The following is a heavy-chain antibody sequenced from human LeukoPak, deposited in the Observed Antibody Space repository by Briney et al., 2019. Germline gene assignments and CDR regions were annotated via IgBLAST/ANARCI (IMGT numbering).Heavy chain of an antibody. CDR1: GGTFSSYA. Sequence: SVKVSCKASGGTFSSYAISWVRQAPGQGLEWMGRIIPIFGIANYAQKFQGRVTITADKSTSTAYMELSSLRSEDTAVYYCAKLEMATTLPYFDYWGQGTLVTVSS. J-gene: IGHJ4*02. D-gene: IGHD5-24*01. CDR2: IIPIFGIA. V-gene: IGHV1-69*04. CDR3: AKLEMATTLPYFDY.